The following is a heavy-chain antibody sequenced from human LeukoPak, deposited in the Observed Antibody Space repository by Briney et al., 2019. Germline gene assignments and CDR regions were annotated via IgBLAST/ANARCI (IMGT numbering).Heavy chain of an antibody. V-gene: IGHV3-33*06. Sequence: GRSLRLSCAASGFTFSSYGMHWVRQAPGKGLEWVAVIWYDGSNKYYADSVKGRFTISRDNSKNTLYLQMNSLRAEDTAVYYCAKDISSSGWYGHYFDYWGHGNLGTVSS. CDR2: IWYDGSNK. D-gene: IGHD6-19*01. J-gene: IGHJ4*01. CDR1: GFTFSSYG. CDR3: AKDISSSGWYGHYFDY.